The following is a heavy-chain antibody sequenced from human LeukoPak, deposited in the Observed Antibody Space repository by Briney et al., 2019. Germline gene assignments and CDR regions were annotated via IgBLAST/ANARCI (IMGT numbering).Heavy chain of an antibody. CDR2: IYYSGST. CDR1: GGSISSGGYY. V-gene: IGHV4-31*03. D-gene: IGHD3-9*01. Sequence: SQTLSLTCTVSGGSISSGGYYWSWIRQHPGKGLEWIGYIYYSGSTYYNPSLKSRVTISVDTSKNQFSLKLSSVTAADTAVYYCARSVQVLRYFDWLQTEYFQHWGQGTLVTVSS. CDR3: ARSVQVLRYFDWLQTEYFQH. J-gene: IGHJ1*01.